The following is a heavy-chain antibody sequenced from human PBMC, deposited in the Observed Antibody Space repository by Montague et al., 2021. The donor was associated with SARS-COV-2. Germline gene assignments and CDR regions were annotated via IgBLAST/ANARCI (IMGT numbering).Heavy chain of an antibody. V-gene: IGHV3-30*04. Sequence: SQRFSCAASGFTFSSYAMHWVRQAPGKGLEWVAVISYDGSNKYYSDSVKGRFTISRDNSKNTLYLQMNSLRAEDTAVYYCARDNYDYVWGSYRYIYWGQGTLVTVSS. D-gene: IGHD3-16*02. CDR1: GFTFSSYA. J-gene: IGHJ4*02. CDR2: ISYDGSNK. CDR3: ARDNYDYVWGSYRYIY.